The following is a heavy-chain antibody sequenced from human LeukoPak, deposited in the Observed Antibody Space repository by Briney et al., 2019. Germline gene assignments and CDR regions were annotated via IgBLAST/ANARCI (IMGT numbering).Heavy chain of an antibody. V-gene: IGHV3-15*01. Sequence: GGSLRLSCAASGFTFSNAWMSWVRQAPGKGLEWVGRIKSKTDGGTTDYAAPVKGRFTISRDDSKNTLYLQMNSMKTEDTAVYYCTTDFWDDSSGYRYYYHMDVWGKGTKVTVSS. CDR2: IKSKTDGGTT. J-gene: IGHJ6*03. CDR3: TTDFWDDSSGYRYYYHMDV. CDR1: GFTFSNAW. D-gene: IGHD3-22*01.